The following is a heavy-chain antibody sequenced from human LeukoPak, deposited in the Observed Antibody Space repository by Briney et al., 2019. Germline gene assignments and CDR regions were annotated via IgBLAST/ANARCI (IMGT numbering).Heavy chain of an antibody. CDR1: GFTFRSYE. J-gene: IGHJ4*02. CDR3: AREFSGSNYGFPFDY. V-gene: IGHV3-48*03. D-gene: IGHD1-26*01. Sequence: GGSLRLSCAASGFTFRSYEMHWVRQAPGKGLEWVAYISSSDSTIYYADSVKGRFTISRDNAKNSLYLQMNSLRAEDTAVYYCAREFSGSNYGFPFDYWGQGTLVTVSS. CDR2: ISSSDSTI.